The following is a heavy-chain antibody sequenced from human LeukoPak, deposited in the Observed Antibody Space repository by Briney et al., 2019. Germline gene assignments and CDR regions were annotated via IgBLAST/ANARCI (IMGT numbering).Heavy chain of an antibody. V-gene: IGHV3-48*01. J-gene: IGHJ5*02. CDR1: GFSFSDYS. D-gene: IGHD4-11*01. CDR3: ARSFNYVGWFDP. Sequence: HPGGSLRLSCAASGFSFSDYSMNWVRQAPGKGLEWVSYISRSSSPIYYADSVKGRFTISRDNAENSLYLQMNSLRAEDTAVYYCARSFNYVGWFDPWGQGTLVTVSS. CDR2: ISRSSSPI.